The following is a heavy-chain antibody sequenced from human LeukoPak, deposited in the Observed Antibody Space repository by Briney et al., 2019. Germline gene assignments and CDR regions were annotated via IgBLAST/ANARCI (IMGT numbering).Heavy chain of an antibody. Sequence: GASLRLSCAASGFTVSSNYMSWVRQPAGRGLEWVSVIYSGGSTYYADSVKGRFTISRDNSKNSVYLQMNSLRAEDTAIYYCARAGVLRYLGDWGQGTLVTVSS. J-gene: IGHJ4*02. CDR2: IYSGGST. CDR3: ARAGVLRYLGD. V-gene: IGHV3-66*01. D-gene: IGHD3-9*01. CDR1: GFTVSSNY.